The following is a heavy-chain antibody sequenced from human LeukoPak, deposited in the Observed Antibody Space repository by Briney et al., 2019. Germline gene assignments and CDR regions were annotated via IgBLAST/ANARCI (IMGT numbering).Heavy chain of an antibody. V-gene: IGHV3-11*06. CDR1: GFTFSDYY. Sequence: PGGSLRLSCAASGFTFSDYYMSWIRQAPGKGLEWVSYISSSSSYTNYADSVKGRFTISRDNAKNTLYLQMNSLRAEDTAVYYCARDRPDYYDSSGIRPLDYWGQGTLVTVSS. CDR2: ISSSSSYT. CDR3: ARDRPDYYDSSGIRPLDY. D-gene: IGHD3-22*01. J-gene: IGHJ4*02.